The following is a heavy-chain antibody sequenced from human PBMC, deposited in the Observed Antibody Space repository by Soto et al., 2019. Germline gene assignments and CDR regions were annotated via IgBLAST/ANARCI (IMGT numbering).Heavy chain of an antibody. CDR2: ISWNSGSI. Sequence: EVQLVESGGGLVQPGRSLRLSCAASGFTFDDYAMHWVRQAPGKGLEWVSGISWNSGSIGYADSVKGRFTISRDNAKNSLYLQMNSLRAEDTALYYCAKVGWFGELFGPSYYYYYGMDVWGQGTTVTVSS. V-gene: IGHV3-9*01. J-gene: IGHJ6*02. D-gene: IGHD3-10*01. CDR1: GFTFDDYA. CDR3: AKVGWFGELFGPSYYYYYGMDV.